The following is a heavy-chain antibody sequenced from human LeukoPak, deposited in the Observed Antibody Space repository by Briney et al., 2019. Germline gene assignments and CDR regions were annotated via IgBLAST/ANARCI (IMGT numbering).Heavy chain of an antibody. D-gene: IGHD5-12*01. Sequence: SETLSLTCAVYGGSFSGYYWSWIRQPPGKGMEGIGEINHSGSTNYNPALTSRGTISVDTSKSQFSLKLSSVTATDTAVYYCAKSGYYFDFWGQGTLVTVSS. V-gene: IGHV4-34*01. CDR1: GGSFSGYY. J-gene: IGHJ4*02. CDR2: INHSGST. CDR3: AKSGYYFDF.